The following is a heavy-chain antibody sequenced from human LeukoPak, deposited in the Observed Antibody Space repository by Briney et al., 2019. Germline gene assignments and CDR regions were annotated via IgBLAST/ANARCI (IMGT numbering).Heavy chain of an antibody. CDR3: ARDVRNRVGLNYYHQYMDV. Sequence: PGGSLRLSCAASGFTFSSYSMNWVRQAPGKGLEWVSSISSSSSYIYYADSVKGRFTISRDNAKNSLYLQMNSLRAEDTAVYYCARDVRNRVGLNYYHQYMDVWGKGTTVTVSS. CDR2: ISSSSSYI. CDR1: GFTFSSYS. V-gene: IGHV3-21*01. D-gene: IGHD1-26*01. J-gene: IGHJ6*03.